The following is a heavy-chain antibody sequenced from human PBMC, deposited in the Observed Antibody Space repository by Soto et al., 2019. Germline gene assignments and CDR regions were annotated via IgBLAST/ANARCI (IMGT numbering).Heavy chain of an antibody. Sequence: GESLKISCKGSGYSFTSYWIGWVRQMPGKGLEWMGIIYPGDSDTRYSPSFQGQVTISADKSISTAYLQWSSLKASDTAMYYCARSRPQSSSSWYRRWFDPWGQGTLVTVSS. V-gene: IGHV5-51*01. J-gene: IGHJ5*02. CDR2: IYPGDSDT. CDR1: GYSFTSYW. D-gene: IGHD6-13*01. CDR3: ARSRPQSSSSWYRRWFDP.